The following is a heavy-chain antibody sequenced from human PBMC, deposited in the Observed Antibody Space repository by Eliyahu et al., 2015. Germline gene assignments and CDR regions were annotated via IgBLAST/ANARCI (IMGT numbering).Heavy chain of an antibody. CDR3: ARPIHRYSTGWHQLGHFDY. Sequence: QVQLVQSGAEVKKPGASVKVSCKASGYXFXSXGXSWVRQAPGQGLEWMGWISVXXGNTXXAQKLQGRVTMTTDTSTSTAYMELRSLRSDDTAVYYCARPIHRYSTGWHQLGHFDYWGQGTLVTVSS. J-gene: IGHJ4*02. D-gene: IGHD6-19*01. CDR1: GYXFXSXG. V-gene: IGHV1-18*01. CDR2: ISVXXGNT.